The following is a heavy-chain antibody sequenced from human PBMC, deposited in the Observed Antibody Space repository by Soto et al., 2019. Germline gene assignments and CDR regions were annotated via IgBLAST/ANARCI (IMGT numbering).Heavy chain of an antibody. D-gene: IGHD6-6*01. J-gene: IGHJ4*02. CDR3: AKDLGIAAHNFDY. Sequence: GGSLRLSCAASGFTFSSYGMHWVRQAPGKGLEWVAVISYDGSNKYYADSVKGRFTISRDNSKNTLYLQMNSLRAEDTAVYYCAKDLGIAAHNFDYWGQGTLVTVSS. CDR1: GFTFSSYG. CDR2: ISYDGSNK. V-gene: IGHV3-30*18.